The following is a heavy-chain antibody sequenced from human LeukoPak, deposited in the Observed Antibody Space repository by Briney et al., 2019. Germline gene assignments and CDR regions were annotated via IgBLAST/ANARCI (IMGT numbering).Heavy chain of an antibody. J-gene: IGHJ3*02. D-gene: IGHD3-22*01. CDR3: ARQYHYDSSGYPYAFEI. V-gene: IGHV5-10-1*01. CDR1: GYRFASYW. Sequence: GESLRISCKGSGYRFASYWISWVRQMPGKGLEWMGRIDPSDSHTNYSPSFQGHVTISGDKSISTAYLQWSSLKASDTAMYYCARQYHYDSSGYPYAFEIWGQGTMVTVSS. CDR2: IDPSDSHT.